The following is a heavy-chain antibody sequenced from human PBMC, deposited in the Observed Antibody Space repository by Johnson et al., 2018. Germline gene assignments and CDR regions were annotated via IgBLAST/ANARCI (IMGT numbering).Heavy chain of an antibody. J-gene: IGHJ6*02. CDR3: AGIGYSDDDLLGYGMDG. Sequence: QVQLQQWGAGLLKPSETLSLICAVSGGSFSGYYWSWIRQPPGKGLEWIGEINHSGSANYNPSLKSRVTISVDTSKNQFSLKLSSLTATDTAVYYCAGIGYSDDDLLGYGMDGWGQGTTVIVSS. D-gene: IGHD5-12*01. CDR2: INHSGSA. V-gene: IGHV4-34*01. CDR1: GGSFSGYY.